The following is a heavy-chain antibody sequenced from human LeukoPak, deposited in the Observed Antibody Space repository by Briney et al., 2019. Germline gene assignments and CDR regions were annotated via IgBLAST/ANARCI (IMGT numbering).Heavy chain of an antibody. CDR1: GFTFSSYG. J-gene: IGHJ6*03. V-gene: IGHV3-30*05. CDR2: ISYDGSNK. CDR3: ASSPSAGYYYYYYMDV. D-gene: IGHD6-13*01. Sequence: GRSLRLSCAASGFTFSSYGMHWVRQAPGKGLEWVAVISYDGSNKYYADSVKGRFTISRDNSKNTLYLQMNSLRAEDTAVYYCASSPSAGYYYYYYMDVWGKGTTVTVSS.